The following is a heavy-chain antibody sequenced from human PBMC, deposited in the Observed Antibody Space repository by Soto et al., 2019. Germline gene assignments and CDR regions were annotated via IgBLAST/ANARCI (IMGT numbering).Heavy chain of an antibody. J-gene: IGHJ4*02. CDR2: IYWDDDK. Sequence: QITLKESGPTLVKPTQTLTLTCTFSGFSLSTSGVGVGWIRQPPGKALEWLALIYWDDDKRYSPSLKSRLTITKDTSKTQVVLTMTNMDPVDTATYYCAHSSPGATGPVSFDYWGQGTLVTVSS. V-gene: IGHV2-5*02. CDR3: AHSSPGATGPVSFDY. D-gene: IGHD1-26*01. CDR1: GFSLSTSGVG.